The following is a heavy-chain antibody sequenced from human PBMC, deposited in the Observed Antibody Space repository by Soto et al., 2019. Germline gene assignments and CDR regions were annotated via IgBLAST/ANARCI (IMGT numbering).Heavy chain of an antibody. CDR1: GGSISSYY. V-gene: IGHV4-59*08. CDR3: ARHRNIYCSGGSCYYYGMDV. Sequence: SQTLSLTCTVSGGSISSYYWSWIRQPPGKGLEWIGHIYYSGSTNYNPSLKSRVTISVDTSKNQFSLKLGYVTAADTAVYYCARHRNIYCSGGSCYYYGMDVWGQGTTVTVSS. CDR2: IYYSGST. J-gene: IGHJ6*02. D-gene: IGHD2-15*01.